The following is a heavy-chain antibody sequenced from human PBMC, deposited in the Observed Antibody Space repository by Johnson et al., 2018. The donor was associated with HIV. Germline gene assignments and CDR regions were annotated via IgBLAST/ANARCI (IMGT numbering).Heavy chain of an antibody. CDR3: AKGVGPAAADAFDI. Sequence: VQLVESGGGVVQPGRSLRLSCAASGFTFSSYGMHWVRQAPGKGLEWVAVISYDGSNKYYADSVKGRFTISRDNFKNTLDLQMNGLRAEDTAVYYCAKGVGPAAADAFDIWGQGTIVTVSS. D-gene: IGHD2-2*01. V-gene: IGHV3-30*18. CDR2: ISYDGSNK. CDR1: GFTFSSYG. J-gene: IGHJ3*02.